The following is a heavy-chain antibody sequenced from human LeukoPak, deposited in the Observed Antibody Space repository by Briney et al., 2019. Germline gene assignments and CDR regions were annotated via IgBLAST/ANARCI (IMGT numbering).Heavy chain of an antibody. V-gene: IGHV1-18*01. CDR2: ISAYNGNT. Sequence: ASVKVSCKASGYTFTSYGISWVRQAPGQGLEWMGWISAYNGNTNYAQKLQGRVTMTTDTSTSTAYMELRSLRSDDTAVYYCARQGPPPSEYDFWSGYGGWFDPWGQGTLVTVSS. J-gene: IGHJ5*02. CDR3: ARQGPPPSEYDFWSGYGGWFDP. CDR1: GYTFTSYG. D-gene: IGHD3-3*01.